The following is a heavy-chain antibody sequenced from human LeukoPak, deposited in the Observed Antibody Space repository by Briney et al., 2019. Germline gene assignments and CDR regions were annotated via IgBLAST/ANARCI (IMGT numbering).Heavy chain of an antibody. CDR2: VIPNSGNT. V-gene: IGHV1-8*03. J-gene: IGHJ3*02. Sequence: AAVKVSCKASGYIFNDYDIHWVRQASGQGFEWLGWVIPNSGNTAYAQNFQDRVTITRNSSTDTSYLDLSSLRSEDTAVYYCARGDYGDTGTAFDIWGHGTMVIVSS. CDR1: GYIFNDYD. CDR3: ARGDYGDTGTAFDI. D-gene: IGHD4-17*01.